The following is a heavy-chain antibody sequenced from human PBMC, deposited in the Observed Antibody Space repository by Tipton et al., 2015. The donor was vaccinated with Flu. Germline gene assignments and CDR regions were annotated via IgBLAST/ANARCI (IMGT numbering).Heavy chain of an antibody. CDR1: GFSFSYYW. J-gene: IGHJ4*02. V-gene: IGHV3-7*01. Sequence: SLRLSCAASGFSFSYYWMSWVRQAPGKGLEWVANIKKDGSVKNYVDAVKGRYTISRDNAKNSLYLQMNSLRPEDTAVYYCVRAIYNSDNYSGQGTLVTVSS. D-gene: IGHD1-14*01. CDR3: VRAIYNSDNY. CDR2: IKKDGSVK.